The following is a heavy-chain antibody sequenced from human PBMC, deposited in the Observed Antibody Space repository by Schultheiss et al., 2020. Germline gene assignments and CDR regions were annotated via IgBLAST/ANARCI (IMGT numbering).Heavy chain of an antibody. CDR3: ARDGIGSSGANWFDP. J-gene: IGHJ5*02. Sequence: GGSLRLSCAASGFTFSSYGMHWVHQAPGKGLEWVAVISYDGSNKYYADSVKGRFTISRDNSKNTLYLQMNSLRAEDTAVYYCARDGIGSSGANWFDPWGQGTLVTVSS. CDR2: ISYDGSNK. CDR1: GFTFSSYG. V-gene: IGHV3-30*03. D-gene: IGHD2-15*01.